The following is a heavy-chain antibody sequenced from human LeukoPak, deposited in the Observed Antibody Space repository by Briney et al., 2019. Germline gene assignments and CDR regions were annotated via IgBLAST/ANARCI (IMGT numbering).Heavy chain of an antibody. V-gene: IGHV3-30*02. D-gene: IGHD3-10*01. CDR3: ANLPLWFGELPDY. CDR1: GFTFRSSA. J-gene: IGHJ4*02. Sequence: GGSLRLSCAASGFTFRSSAMHWVRQAPGKGLEWVAFIQYDGTNKYYADSVKGRFTISRDNSKNTLYLQMNSLRAEDTAVYYCANLPLWFGELPDYWGQGALVTVSS. CDR2: IQYDGTNK.